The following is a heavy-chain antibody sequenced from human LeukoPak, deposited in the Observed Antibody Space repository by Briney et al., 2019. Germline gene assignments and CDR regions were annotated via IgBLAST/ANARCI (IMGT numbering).Heavy chain of an antibody. Sequence: ASVKVICKAYGYTFTSYGISWVRQAPGQGLEWMGWISAYNGNTNYAQKLQGRVPMTTDTSTSTAYMELRSLRSDDTAVYYCARVVPAAIRNWFDPWGQGTLVTVSS. J-gene: IGHJ5*02. CDR2: ISAYNGNT. CDR3: ARVVPAAIRNWFDP. CDR1: GYTFTSYG. V-gene: IGHV1-18*01. D-gene: IGHD2-2*01.